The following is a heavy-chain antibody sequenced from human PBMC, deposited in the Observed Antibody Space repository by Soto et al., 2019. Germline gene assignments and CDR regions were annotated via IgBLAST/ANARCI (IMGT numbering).Heavy chain of an antibody. CDR3: AREGASGFGMDV. CDR1: GGSIRSNY. V-gene: IGHV4-4*07. J-gene: IGHJ6*02. Sequence: QVQLQESGPGLVKPSETLSLTCNVSGGSIRSNYWSWIRQPAGKALEWIGRIYTSGTTNYNPSLKSRATMLVDTSKNQFSLILSSVTAADTAVYYCAREGASGFGMDVWGQGTTVTVS. D-gene: IGHD1-26*01. CDR2: IYTSGTT.